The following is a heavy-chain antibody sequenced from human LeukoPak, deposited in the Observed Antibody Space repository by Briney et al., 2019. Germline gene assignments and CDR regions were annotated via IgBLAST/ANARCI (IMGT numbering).Heavy chain of an antibody. Sequence: ASVKVSCKASGYTFSGYYIFWVRRAPGQGLEWMGWINPNSGGTNYAQKFQGRVTMTRDTSISTAYMELSRLRSDDTAVYYCARDWLVPPRFDPWGQGTLVTVSS. V-gene: IGHV1-2*02. CDR1: GYTFSGYY. CDR2: INPNSGGT. J-gene: IGHJ5*02. D-gene: IGHD6-19*01. CDR3: ARDWLVPPRFDP.